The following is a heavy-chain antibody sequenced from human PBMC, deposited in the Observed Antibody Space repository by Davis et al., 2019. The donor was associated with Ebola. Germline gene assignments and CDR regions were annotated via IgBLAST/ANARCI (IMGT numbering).Heavy chain of an antibody. V-gene: IGHV4-59*01. Sequence: SETLSLTCTVSGGSITTYYWSWIRQPPGEGLEWIGYAFHTGSANYNPSLKSRVSILVDTSKKQFSLKLSSVTAADTAVYYCARVSGIDYGVDYWGQGTLVTVSS. CDR3: ARVSGIDYGVDY. J-gene: IGHJ4*02. CDR2: AFHTGSA. D-gene: IGHD4-17*01. CDR1: GGSITTYY.